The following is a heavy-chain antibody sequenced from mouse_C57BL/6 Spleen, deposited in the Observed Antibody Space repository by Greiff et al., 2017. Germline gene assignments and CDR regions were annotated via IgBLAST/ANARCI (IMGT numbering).Heavy chain of an antibody. D-gene: IGHD1-1*01. CDR1: GYAFSSYW. Sequence: QVHVKQSGAELVKPGASVKISCKASGYAFSSYWMNWVKQRPGKGLEWIGQIYPGDGDTNYNGKFKGKATLTADKSSSTAYMQLSSLTSEDSAVYFCARSGSSYEDYWGQGTTLTVSS. CDR3: ARSGSSYEDY. CDR2: IYPGDGDT. J-gene: IGHJ2*01. V-gene: IGHV1-80*01.